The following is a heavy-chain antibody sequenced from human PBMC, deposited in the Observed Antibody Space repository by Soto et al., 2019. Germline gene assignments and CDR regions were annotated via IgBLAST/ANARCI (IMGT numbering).Heavy chain of an antibody. CDR1: GFTFSSYW. CDR3: ARGEAAAGTPFYGMDV. Sequence: GGSLRLSCVASGFTFSSYWMSWVRQAPGKGLEWVANIKQDGSEKYYVDSVKGRFTISRDNAKNSLYLQMNSLRAEDTAVYYCARGEAAAGTPFYGMDVWGQGTTVTVSS. CDR2: IKQDGSEK. V-gene: IGHV3-7*01. J-gene: IGHJ6*02. D-gene: IGHD6-13*01.